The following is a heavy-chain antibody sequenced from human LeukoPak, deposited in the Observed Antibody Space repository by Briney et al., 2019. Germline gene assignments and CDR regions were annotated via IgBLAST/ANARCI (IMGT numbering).Heavy chain of an antibody. Sequence: SETLSLTCAVYGGSFSGYYWSWIRQPPGKGLEWIGEINHSGSTNYNPSLKSRVTISVDTSKIQCSLKPSSVTAADTAVYYCARGGYITIFGVVIRAPYYFDYWGQGTLVTVSS. V-gene: IGHV4-34*01. CDR3: ARGGYITIFGVVIRAPYYFDY. CDR1: GGSFSGYY. J-gene: IGHJ4*02. D-gene: IGHD3-3*01. CDR2: INHSGST.